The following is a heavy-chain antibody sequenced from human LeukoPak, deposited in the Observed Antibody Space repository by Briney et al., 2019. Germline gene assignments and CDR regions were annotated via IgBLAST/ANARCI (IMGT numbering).Heavy chain of an antibody. CDR2: IRYDGSNK. Sequence: GGSLRLSCAASGFTFSSYGMHWVRQAPGKGLEWVAFIRYDGSNKYYADSVKGRFTISRDNSKNTLYLQMNSLRAEDTAVYYCAKSSSSGWYGGYYFDYWGQGTLVTVSS. D-gene: IGHD6-19*01. CDR1: GFTFSSYG. J-gene: IGHJ4*02. CDR3: AKSSSSGWYGGYYFDY. V-gene: IGHV3-30*02.